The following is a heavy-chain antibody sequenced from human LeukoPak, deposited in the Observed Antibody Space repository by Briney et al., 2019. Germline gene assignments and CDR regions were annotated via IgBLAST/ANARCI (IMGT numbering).Heavy chain of an antibody. V-gene: IGHV1-69*04. CDR3: ARPRTAGATHYPLDY. Sequence: AVKVSCKASGGTFSSYAISGVRQAPGQGREWMGRIIPILGIANYAQKFQGRVTITADKSTSTAYMELSSLRSEDTAVYYCARPRTAGATHYPLDYWGQGTLVTVSS. CDR2: IIPILGIA. CDR1: GGTFSSYA. J-gene: IGHJ4*02. D-gene: IGHD1-26*01.